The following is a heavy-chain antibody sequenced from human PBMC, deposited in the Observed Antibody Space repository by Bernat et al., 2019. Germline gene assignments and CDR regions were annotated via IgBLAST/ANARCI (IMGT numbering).Heavy chain of an antibody. CDR1: GFTFSSYV. Sequence: EVQLVESGGGLVQPGGSLRLSCSATGFTFSSYVMFWVRQAPGKGLEYVSGISSNGDSTHYVDSVKGRFTISRDNSKSMLYVQMSSLRVEDTAVYYCVSGVLYWGQGALVTVSP. D-gene: IGHD2-8*01. CDR2: ISSNGDST. V-gene: IGHV3-64*03. J-gene: IGHJ4*02. CDR3: VSGVLY.